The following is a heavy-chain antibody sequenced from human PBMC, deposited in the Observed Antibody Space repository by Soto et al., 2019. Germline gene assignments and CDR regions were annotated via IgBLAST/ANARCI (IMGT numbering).Heavy chain of an antibody. Sequence: QITLKESGPTLVKPTQTLTRTCTFSWFSFTTDGMGVGWIRPPPGKALEWLALIYWDDDKRYSPSLKSRLTITKDAARNQVVLTLTNMDPADTATSYCAHLYWAAVGTRYYFDYWGQGTLVTVSS. V-gene: IGHV2-5*02. D-gene: IGHD6-13*01. J-gene: IGHJ4*02. CDR1: WFSFTTDGMG. CDR2: IYWDDDK. CDR3: AHLYWAAVGTRYYFDY.